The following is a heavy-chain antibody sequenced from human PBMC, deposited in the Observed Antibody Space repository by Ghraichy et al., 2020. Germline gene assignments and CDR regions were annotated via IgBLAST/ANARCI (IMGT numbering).Heavy chain of an antibody. CDR3: ARDFSPIVVVIKGERVLDY. D-gene: IGHD3-22*01. CDR1: GYTFTSYG. Sequence: ASVKVSCKASGYTFTSYGISWVRQAPGQGLEWMGWISAYNGNTNYAQKLQGRVTMTTDTSTSTAYMELRSLRSDDTAVYYCARDFSPIVVVIKGERVLDYWGQGTLVTVSS. CDR2: ISAYNGNT. V-gene: IGHV1-18*04. J-gene: IGHJ4*02.